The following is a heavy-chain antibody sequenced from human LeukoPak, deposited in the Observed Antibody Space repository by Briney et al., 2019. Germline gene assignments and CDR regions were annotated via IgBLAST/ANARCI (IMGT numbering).Heavy chain of an antibody. J-gene: IGHJ4*02. CDR1: GFTFSSYS. CDR2: ISSSRSTI. D-gene: IGHD3-22*01. V-gene: IGHV3-48*01. CDR3: ARVMYYYDTNDY. Sequence: GGSLRLSCAASGFTFSSYSMNWVRQAPGKGLEWVSYISSSRSTIYYADSVKGRFTISRDNAKNSLYLQMNSLRAEDTAVYYCARVMYYYDTNDYWGQGTLVTVSS.